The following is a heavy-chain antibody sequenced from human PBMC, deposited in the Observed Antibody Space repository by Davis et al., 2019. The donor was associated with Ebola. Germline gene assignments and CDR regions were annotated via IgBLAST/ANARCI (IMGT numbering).Heavy chain of an antibody. V-gene: IGHV3-53*01. J-gene: IGHJ4*02. CDR3: ARGDGYNFFDY. Sequence: GGSLRLSCAASGFTVSSHYMSWVRQAPGKGLEWVSVFYAGGSTYYADSVMGRFTISRDNSKNTLNLHMNSLRAEDTAVYYCARGDGYNFFDYWGQGTLVTVSS. CDR2: FYAGGST. CDR1: GFTVSSHY. D-gene: IGHD5-24*01.